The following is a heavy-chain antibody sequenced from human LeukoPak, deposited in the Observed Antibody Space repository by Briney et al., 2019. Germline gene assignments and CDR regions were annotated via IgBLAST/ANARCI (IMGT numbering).Heavy chain of an antibody. Sequence: GGSLRLSCAASGFTFSSYAMHWVRQAPGKGLEWVAVISYDGSNKYYADSVKGRFTISRDNSKNTLYLQMNSLRAEDTAVYYCARDSVVVIAYNWFDPWGQGTLVTVSS. J-gene: IGHJ5*02. D-gene: IGHD2-21*01. V-gene: IGHV3-30-3*01. CDR2: ISYDGSNK. CDR1: GFTFSSYA. CDR3: ARDSVVVIAYNWFDP.